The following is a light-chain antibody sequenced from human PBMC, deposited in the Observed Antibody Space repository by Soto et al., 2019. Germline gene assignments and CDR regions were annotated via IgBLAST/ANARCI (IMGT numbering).Light chain of an antibody. Sequence: QSVLTQPPSVSAAPGQKVTISCSGSSSNIGNNYVSWYLQVPGTAPQLLIFDNDKRPSGIPDRFSGSKSGTYATLAITGLQTGDEADYYCGTWDTSLSAGVVFGGGTKLTVL. CDR1: SSNIGNNY. CDR3: GTWDTSLSAGVV. V-gene: IGLV1-51*01. J-gene: IGLJ2*01. CDR2: DND.